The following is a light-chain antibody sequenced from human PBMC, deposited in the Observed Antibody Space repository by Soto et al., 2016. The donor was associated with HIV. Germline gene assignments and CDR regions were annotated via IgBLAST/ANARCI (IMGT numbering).Light chain of an antibody. J-gene: IGLJ1*01. CDR2: GEN. CDR3: NSRDSSGYFYV. Sequence: SSELTQDPPVSVALGQTVRITCQGDSLRSYYASWYQQKPGQAPVLVMYGENKRPSGIPDRFSGTRSGNTASLTITGSQADDGADYYCNSRDSSGYFYVFGTGTRVTVL. V-gene: IGLV3-19*01. CDR1: SLRSYY.